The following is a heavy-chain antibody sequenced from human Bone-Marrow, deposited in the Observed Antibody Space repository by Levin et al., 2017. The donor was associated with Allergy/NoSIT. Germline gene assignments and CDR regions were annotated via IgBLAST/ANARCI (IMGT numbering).Heavy chain of an antibody. Sequence: GESLKISCKASGYSFTSYWIGWVRQMPGKGLEWMGVIYPGDSDTRYSPSFQGQVTMSADKSITTAYLEWSSLKASDTAMYFCAREGDSGYASLDQWGQGTLITVSS. D-gene: IGHD5-12*01. CDR3: AREGDSGYASLDQ. CDR2: IYPGDSDT. CDR1: GYSFTSYW. J-gene: IGHJ4*02. V-gene: IGHV5-51*01.